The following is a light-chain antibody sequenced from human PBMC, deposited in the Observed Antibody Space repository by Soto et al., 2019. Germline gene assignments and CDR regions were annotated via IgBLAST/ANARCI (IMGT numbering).Light chain of an antibody. CDR2: GAS. V-gene: IGKV1-39*01. Sequence: DIQMSQSPSSLSASVGDRVTITCRASQNIDKFLNWYQQKSGRAPKLLIYGASSLQSRVPRRFSGGGSGTEFSLTITSLQPEDFATYYCQQSYSAPRTFGGGTQVDSK. CDR1: QNIDKF. J-gene: IGKJ4*01. CDR3: QQSYSAPRT.